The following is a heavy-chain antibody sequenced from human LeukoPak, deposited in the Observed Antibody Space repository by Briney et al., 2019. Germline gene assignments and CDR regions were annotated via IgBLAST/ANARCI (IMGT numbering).Heavy chain of an antibody. V-gene: IGHV3-48*03. CDR1: ELPFSFYE. D-gene: IGHD6-19*01. CDR2: IGSSGTNR. J-gene: IGHJ4*02. Sequence: PGGSLRLSCAVSELPFSFYEMNWVRQAPGKGLEWVSNIGSSGTNRYYADSVKGRFSISRDNAKSSLYLQMNSLRVEDTAVYYCALLAVASDFDYWGQGALVTVSS. CDR3: ALLAVASDFDY.